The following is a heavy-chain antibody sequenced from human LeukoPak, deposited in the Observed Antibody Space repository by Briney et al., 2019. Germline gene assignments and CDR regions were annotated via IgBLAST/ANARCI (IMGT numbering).Heavy chain of an antibody. J-gene: IGHJ3*02. Sequence: SETLSLTCTVSGGSISSSSYYWGWIRQPPGKGLEWIVSFFYSESTYYNPSLKSRVTISVDTSKNQFSLKLSSVTAADMAVYYCARFYYYDSGAFDIWGQGTMVTVSS. V-gene: IGHV4-39*01. CDR2: FFYSEST. CDR1: GGSISSSSYY. D-gene: IGHD3-22*01. CDR3: ARFYYYDSGAFDI.